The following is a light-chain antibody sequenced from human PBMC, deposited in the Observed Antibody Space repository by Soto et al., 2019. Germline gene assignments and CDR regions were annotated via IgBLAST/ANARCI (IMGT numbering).Light chain of an antibody. Sequence: QSVLTQPPSASGTPGQRVTISCSGGTSNIGSNSVHWYQQLPGTAPQLLIHSDTQRPSGVPDRFSGSKSGTSASLAISGLQSKDEANYFCSAWEDSLNGPVFGGGTQLTVL. J-gene: IGLJ3*02. CDR2: SDT. CDR3: SAWEDSLNGPV. CDR1: TSNIGSNS. V-gene: IGLV1-44*01.